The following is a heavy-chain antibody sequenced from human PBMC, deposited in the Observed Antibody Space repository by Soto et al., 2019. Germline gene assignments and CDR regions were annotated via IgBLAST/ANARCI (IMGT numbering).Heavy chain of an antibody. CDR2: TYYRSNWRH. D-gene: IGHD6-19*01. CDR1: GDSVSSNTAA. J-gene: IGHJ4*02. CDR3: PRGVAGSGFEL. V-gene: IGHV6-1*01. Sequence: QTLSLTCAISGDSVSSNTAAWNWIRSSPSRGLEWLGRTYYRSNWRHDYAVSVKSRITVNPDTSKNHFSLQLNSVTPDDTAVDHCPRGVAGSGFELWGQGT.